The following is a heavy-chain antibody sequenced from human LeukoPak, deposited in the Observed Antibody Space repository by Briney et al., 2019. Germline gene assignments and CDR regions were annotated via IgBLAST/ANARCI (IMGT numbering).Heavy chain of an antibody. J-gene: IGHJ3*02. CDR1: GFTFSSYE. D-gene: IGHD2/OR15-2a*01. CDR3: ASVNDAFDI. Sequence: PGGSLRLSCAASGFTFSSYEMNWVRQAPGKGLEWVSYISSSGSTIYHADSVKGRFTISRDNAKNSLYLQMNSLRAEDTAVYYCASVNDAFDIWGQGTMVTVSS. V-gene: IGHV3-48*03. CDR2: ISSSGSTI.